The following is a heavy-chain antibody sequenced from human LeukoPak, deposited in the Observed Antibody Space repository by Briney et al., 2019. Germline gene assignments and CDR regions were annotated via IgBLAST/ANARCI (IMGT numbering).Heavy chain of an antibody. CDR2: IYYSGST. D-gene: IGHD6-13*01. CDR1: GGSISSGGYY. Sequence: SETLSPTCTVSGGSISSGGYYWSWIRQHPGKGLEWIGYIYYSGSTYYNPSLKSRVTISVDTSKNQFSLKLSSVTAADTAVYYCARGQQLRPLFFDYWGQGTLVTVSS. V-gene: IGHV4-31*03. CDR3: ARGQQLRPLFFDY. J-gene: IGHJ4*02.